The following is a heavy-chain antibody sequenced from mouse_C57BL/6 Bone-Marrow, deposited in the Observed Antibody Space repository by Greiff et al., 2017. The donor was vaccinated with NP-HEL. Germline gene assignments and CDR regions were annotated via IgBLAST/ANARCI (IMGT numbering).Heavy chain of an antibody. V-gene: IGHV5-12*01. Sequence: EVQRVESGGGLVQPGASLKLSCAASGFTFSDYYMYWVRQTPEKRLEWVAYISNGGGSTYYPDTVKGRFTISRDNAKNTLYLQMSRLKSEDTAMYYCARQGYYYAMDYWGQGTSVTVSS. CDR1: GFTFSDYY. J-gene: IGHJ4*01. CDR3: ARQGYYYAMDY. CDR2: ISNGGGST.